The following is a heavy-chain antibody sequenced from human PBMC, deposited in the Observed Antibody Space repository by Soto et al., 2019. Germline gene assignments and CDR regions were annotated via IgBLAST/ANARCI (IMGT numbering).Heavy chain of an antibody. J-gene: IGHJ4*02. CDR1: GYAFTSYD. Sequence: QVQLVQSGAEVKKPGASVKVSCKASGYAFTSYDISWVRQAPRQGLEWLGWISAFNANTNYAQKLQGRVTMTRDTSTSTAYLELRSLRSDDTAMYYCAREACSSGTCYSLFDYWGQGTLVTVSS. D-gene: IGHD2-15*01. CDR3: AREACSSGTCYSLFDY. V-gene: IGHV1-18*01. CDR2: ISAFNANT.